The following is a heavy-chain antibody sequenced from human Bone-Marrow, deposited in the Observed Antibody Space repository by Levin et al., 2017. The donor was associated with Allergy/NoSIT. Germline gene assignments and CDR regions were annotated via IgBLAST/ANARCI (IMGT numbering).Heavy chain of an antibody. D-gene: IGHD2-15*01. CDR1: GFTFSSYA. V-gene: IGHV3-23*01. J-gene: IGHJ4*02. Sequence: GGSLRLSCAAFGFTFSSYAMSWVRQAPGKGLEWVSVISGSGGSTYYADSVKGRFTFSRDNSKDTLYLQMNSLRAEDTAVYYCAKGNRGGSPYYFDYWGQGTLVTVSS. CDR2: ISGSGGST. CDR3: AKGNRGGSPYYFDY.